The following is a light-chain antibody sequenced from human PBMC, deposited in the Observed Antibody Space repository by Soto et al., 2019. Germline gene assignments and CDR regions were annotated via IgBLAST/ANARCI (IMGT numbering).Light chain of an antibody. CDR1: RCDVGGYNY. CDR2: DVS. V-gene: IGLV2-14*01. Sequence: QSVLTQPASVSGSPGQSITISCPGTRCDVGGYNYVSWYQQHPGKAPKLMIYDVSNRPSGVSNRFSGSKSGNTASLTISGLQAEDEADYYCSSYTSSSTLVFGGGTKLTVL. J-gene: IGLJ3*02. CDR3: SSYTSSSTLV.